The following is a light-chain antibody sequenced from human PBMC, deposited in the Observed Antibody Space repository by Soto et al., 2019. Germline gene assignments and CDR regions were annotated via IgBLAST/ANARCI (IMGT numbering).Light chain of an antibody. Sequence: DIQMTQSPPSLSASVGDTVTISCRASQAINKNLNWYQLKDGQAPKLLIYSTSEFQPGVPSRFTGSASGAQFSLTITGLQPDDSATYFCQQSFKTPFTFGQGT. J-gene: IGKJ2*01. CDR2: STS. V-gene: IGKV1-39*01. CDR3: QQSFKTPFT. CDR1: QAINKN.